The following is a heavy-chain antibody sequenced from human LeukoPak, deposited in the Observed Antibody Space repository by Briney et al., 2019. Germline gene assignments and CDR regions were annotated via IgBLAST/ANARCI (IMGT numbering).Heavy chain of an antibody. CDR3: AKLKDIDLGWGIDI. CDR1: GFAFSSYA. J-gene: IGHJ6*02. V-gene: IGHV3-23*01. D-gene: IGHD2-15*01. Sequence: GGSLSLSCAASGFAFSSYAMTWVRQAPGKGLEWVSDISSSGGSTNYADSVKGRFTISRDNSKNTLYVQMNSLRAEDTAIYYCAKLKDIDLGWGIDIWGQGTTVTVS. CDR2: ISSSGGST.